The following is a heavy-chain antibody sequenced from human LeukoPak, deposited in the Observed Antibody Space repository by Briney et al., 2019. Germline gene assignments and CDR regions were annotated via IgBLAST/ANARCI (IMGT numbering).Heavy chain of an antibody. CDR3: ARDIAGRTFDL. J-gene: IGHJ2*01. V-gene: IGHV4-59*01. CDR1: GGSISSYY. Sequence: SETLSLTCTVSGGSISSYYWSWIRQPPGKGLEWIGYIYYSGSTNYNPSLKSRVTISVDTSKNQFSLKLSSVTVADTAVYYCARDIAGRTFDLWGRGTLVTVSS. D-gene: IGHD6-13*01. CDR2: IYYSGST.